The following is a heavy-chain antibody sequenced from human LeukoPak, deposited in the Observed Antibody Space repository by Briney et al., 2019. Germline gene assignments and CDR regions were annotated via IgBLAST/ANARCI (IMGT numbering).Heavy chain of an antibody. CDR2: FHYSGTA. J-gene: IGHJ5*02. V-gene: IGHV4-4*07. D-gene: IGHD2-2*01. Sequence: SETLSLTCGVSGGSIGTYWWNWIRQPAGKGLEWIGRFHYSGTANYNPSLKSRVSMSLDMSKNQFFLNLSSVTAADTAIYSCARGSDTSHNWFDPWGLGTLVTVSS. CDR3: ARGSDTSHNWFDP. CDR1: GGSIGTYW.